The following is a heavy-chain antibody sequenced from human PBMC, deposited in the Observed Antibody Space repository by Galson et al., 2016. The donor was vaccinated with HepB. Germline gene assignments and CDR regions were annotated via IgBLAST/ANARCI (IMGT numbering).Heavy chain of an antibody. CDR1: GYTFTTYG. J-gene: IGHJ6*02. V-gene: IGHV1-18*01. Sequence: SVKVSCKASGYTFTTYGISWVRQAPGQGLEWMGWISAYNGNTNYAQTLQGRVTMTTDTSTSTAYMELRSLRSDDTAVYYCARDPRKIRYQLLEIYYYYAMDVWGQGTTVTVSS. CDR3: ARDPRKIRYQLLEIYYYYAMDV. CDR2: ISAYNGNT. D-gene: IGHD2-2*01.